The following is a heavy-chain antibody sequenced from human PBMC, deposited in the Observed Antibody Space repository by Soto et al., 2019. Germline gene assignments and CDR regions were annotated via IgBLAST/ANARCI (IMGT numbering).Heavy chain of an antibody. Sequence: GGSLRLSCAASGFTFSSYWMSWVRQAPGKGLEWVANIKQDGSEKYYVDSVKGRFTISRDNAKNSLYLQMNSLRAEDTAVYYCAREGEYSSGWYGLDYWGQGTLVTVSS. CDR2: IKQDGSEK. J-gene: IGHJ4*02. CDR1: GFTFSSYW. CDR3: AREGEYSSGWYGLDY. V-gene: IGHV3-7*01. D-gene: IGHD6-19*01.